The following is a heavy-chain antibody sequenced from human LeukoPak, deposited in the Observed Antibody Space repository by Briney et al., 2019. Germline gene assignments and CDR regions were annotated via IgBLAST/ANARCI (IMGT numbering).Heavy chain of an antibody. CDR2: INPNSGGT. V-gene: IGHV1-2*02. CDR3: ARDRQQWLIMYYYYGMDV. CDR1: GYTFTCYY. Sequence: ASVKVSCKASGYTFTCYYMHWVRQAPGQGLEWMGWINPNSGGTNYAQKFQGRVTMTRDTSISTAYMELSRLRSDDTAVYYCARDRQQWLIMYYYYGMDVWGQGTTVTVSS. D-gene: IGHD6-19*01. J-gene: IGHJ6*02.